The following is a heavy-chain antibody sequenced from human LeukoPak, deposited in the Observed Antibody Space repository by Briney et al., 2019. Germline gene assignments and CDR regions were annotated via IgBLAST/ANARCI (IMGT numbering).Heavy chain of an antibody. CDR1: GFTVSSNY. CDR3: AKERSLEIAVAGTIFDY. Sequence: GGSLRLSCAASGFTVSSNYMGWVRQAPGKGLEWVSVNYSGGDTYYADSVKGRFTISRDNSKNMIYLEMSSLKAEDTAVYYCAKERSLEIAVAGTIFDYWGQGTLVTVSS. V-gene: IGHV3-66*01. CDR2: NYSGGDT. J-gene: IGHJ4*02. D-gene: IGHD6-19*01.